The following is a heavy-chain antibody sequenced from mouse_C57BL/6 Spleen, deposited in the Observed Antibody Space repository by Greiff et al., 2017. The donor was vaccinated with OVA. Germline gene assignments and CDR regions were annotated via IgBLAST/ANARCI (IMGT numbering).Heavy chain of an antibody. Sequence: QVQLQQPGAELVKPGASVKLSCKASGYTFTSYWMQWVKQRPGQGLEWIGEIDPSDSYTNYNQKFKGKATLTVDTSSSTAYMQLSSLTSEDSAVYYCAKYQDSSGYGGYFDYWGQGTTLTGSS. CDR3: AKYQDSSGYGGYFDY. D-gene: IGHD3-2*02. V-gene: IGHV1-50*01. J-gene: IGHJ2*01. CDR2: IDPSDSYT. CDR1: GYTFTSYW.